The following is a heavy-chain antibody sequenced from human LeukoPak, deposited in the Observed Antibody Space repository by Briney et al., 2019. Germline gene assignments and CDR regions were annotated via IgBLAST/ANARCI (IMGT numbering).Heavy chain of an antibody. D-gene: IGHD3-22*01. CDR2: INPNSGGT. Sequence: GASVKVSCKASGYTFTGYYMHWVRQAPGQGLEWMGWINPNSGGTNYAQKFQGRVTMTKATSISTAYMELSRLRSDDTAVYYCARERGHYYDSSGNYYSDDYWGQGTLVTASS. CDR3: ARERGHYYDSSGNYYSDDY. J-gene: IGHJ4*02. CDR1: GYTFTGYY. V-gene: IGHV1-2*02.